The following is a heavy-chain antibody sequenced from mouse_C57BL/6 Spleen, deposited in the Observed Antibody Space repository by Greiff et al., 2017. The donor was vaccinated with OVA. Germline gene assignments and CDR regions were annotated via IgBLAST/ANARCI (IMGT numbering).Heavy chain of an antibody. CDR2: IDPEDGET. J-gene: IGHJ4*01. V-gene: IGHV14-2*01. Sequence: EVQLQQSGAELVKPGASVKLSCTASGFNIKDYYMHWVKQRTEQGLEWIGRIDPEDGETKYAPNFQGKATITADTSSNTAYLQLSSLTSEDTAVYYCARFPARYAMDYWGQGTSVTVSS. CDR3: ARFPARYAMDY. CDR1: GFNIKDYY.